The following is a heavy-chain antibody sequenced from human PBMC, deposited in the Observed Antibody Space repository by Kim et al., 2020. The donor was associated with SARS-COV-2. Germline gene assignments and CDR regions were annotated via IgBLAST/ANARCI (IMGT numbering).Heavy chain of an antibody. D-gene: IGHD1-26*01. CDR3: ASIVGATLDY. J-gene: IGHJ4*02. V-gene: IGHV3-7*01. Sequence: EKYYVDSVKGRFTSSRDNAKNSLYLQMNSLRAEDTAVYYCASIVGATLDYWGQGTLVTVSS. CDR2: EK.